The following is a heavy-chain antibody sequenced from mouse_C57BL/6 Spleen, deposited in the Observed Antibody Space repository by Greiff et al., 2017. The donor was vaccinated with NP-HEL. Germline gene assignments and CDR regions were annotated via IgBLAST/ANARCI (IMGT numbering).Heavy chain of an antibody. CDR2: ISSGSSTI. V-gene: IGHV5-17*01. D-gene: IGHD1-1*01. J-gene: IGHJ2*01. CDR1: GFTFSDYG. CDR3: ARQVYGSRYFDY. Sequence: EVHLVESGGGLVKPGGSLKLSCAASGFTFSDYGMHWVRQAPEKGLEWVAYISSGSSTIYYADTVKGRFTISRDNAKNTLFLQMTRLRSEDTAMYYCARQVYGSRYFDYWGQGTTLTVSS.